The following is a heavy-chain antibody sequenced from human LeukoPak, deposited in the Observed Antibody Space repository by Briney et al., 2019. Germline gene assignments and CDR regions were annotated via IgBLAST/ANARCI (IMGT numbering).Heavy chain of an antibody. CDR3: ARDRDYYGSGPYNCFDP. V-gene: IGHV3-74*01. Sequence: PGGSLRLSCAVSGFTFSSSWMHWVRQAPGKGLVWVSRINSDGSSTSYADSVKGRFTISRDNAKNTLYLQMNSLRAEDTAVYYCARDRDYYGSGPYNCFDPWGQGTLVTVSS. J-gene: IGHJ5*02. CDR1: GFTFSSSW. D-gene: IGHD3-10*01. CDR2: INSDGSST.